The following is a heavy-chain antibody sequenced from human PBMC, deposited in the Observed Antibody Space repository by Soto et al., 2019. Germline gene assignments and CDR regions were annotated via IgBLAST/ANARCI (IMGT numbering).Heavy chain of an antibody. Sequence: QVQLVESGGGVVQPGRSLRLSCAASGFTFSSYGMHWVRQAPGKGLEWVAVISYDGSNKYYADSVKGRFAISRDKSKNTLYLQMNSLRADDTAVYYCAKDNSGWLDYWGQGTLVTVSS. D-gene: IGHD6-19*01. CDR1: GFTFSSYG. CDR2: ISYDGSNK. V-gene: IGHV3-30*18. CDR3: AKDNSGWLDY. J-gene: IGHJ4*02.